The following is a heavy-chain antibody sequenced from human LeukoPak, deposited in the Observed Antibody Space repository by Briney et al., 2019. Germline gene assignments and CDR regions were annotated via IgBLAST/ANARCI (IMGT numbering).Heavy chain of an antibody. CDR3: ARARPYYYDSSGYFYDAFDI. V-gene: IGHV1-69*06. CDR2: IIPIFGTA. CDR1: GGTFSSYA. D-gene: IGHD3-22*01. J-gene: IGHJ3*02. Sequence: SVKVSCKASGGTFSSYAISWVRQAPGQGLEWMGVIIPIFGTANYAQKFQGRVTITADKSTSTAYMELSSLRYEDTAVYYCARARPYYYDSSGYFYDAFDIWGQGTMVTVSS.